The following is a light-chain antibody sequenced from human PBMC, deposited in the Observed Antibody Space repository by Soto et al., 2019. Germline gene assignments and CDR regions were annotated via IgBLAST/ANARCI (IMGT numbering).Light chain of an antibody. CDR3: QQFESSVT. J-gene: IGKJ1*01. CDR2: GAS. CDR1: QSVSSTF. V-gene: IGKV3-20*01. Sequence: EIVLTQSPGSLSLSPGERATLSCRASQSVSSTFFAWYQQRPGQAPRLLMYGASSRATGIPERFSRSGSGTDFTLTISRLEPEDFAVYYCQQFESSVTFGQGTKVEIK.